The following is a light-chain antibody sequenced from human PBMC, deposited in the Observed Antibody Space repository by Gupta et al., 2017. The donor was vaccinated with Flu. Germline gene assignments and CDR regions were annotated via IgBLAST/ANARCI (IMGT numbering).Light chain of an antibody. Sequence: ESVFTLSPATLSLSPGDRATLSCRTSLSVSTNYLAWYQHTAGQAPRLLIYGASSRATGGPDRFRGSGYGGAWTFTISRLDPEECGVYYCQQHGPAHQHSFTFGHATKVEIK. CDR2: GAS. V-gene: IGKV3-20*01. CDR1: LSVSTNY. CDR3: QQHGPAHQHSFT. J-gene: IGKJ3*01.